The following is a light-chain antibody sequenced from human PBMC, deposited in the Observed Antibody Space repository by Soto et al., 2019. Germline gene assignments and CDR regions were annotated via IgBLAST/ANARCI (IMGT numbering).Light chain of an antibody. CDR2: AAS. CDR3: QQYNSYSPYT. V-gene: IGKV1-8*01. CDR1: QGISSY. Sequence: AIRMTQSPSSLSASTGDRVTITCRASQGISSYLAWYQQKPGKAPKLLIYAASTLQSGVPSRFSGSGSGTDFTLTISSLQPDDFATYYCQQYNSYSPYTFGQGTKVDIK. J-gene: IGKJ2*01.